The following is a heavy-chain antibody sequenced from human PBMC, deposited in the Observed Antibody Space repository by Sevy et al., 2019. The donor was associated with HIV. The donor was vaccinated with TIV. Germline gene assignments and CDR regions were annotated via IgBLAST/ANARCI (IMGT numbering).Heavy chain of an antibody. CDR1: GGSITSYS. CDR2: IYSNGNS. Sequence: SETLSLTCTVSGGSITSYSWSWIRQPAGKGLEWLGRIYSNGNSNYNPSLKSRVTMSVDTSKNQFSPKLTSVNAADTAVYFCAREGGASSAWFENWFGPWGQGTLVTVSS. V-gene: IGHV4-4*07. CDR3: AREGGASSAWFENWFGP. D-gene: IGHD6-19*01. J-gene: IGHJ5*02.